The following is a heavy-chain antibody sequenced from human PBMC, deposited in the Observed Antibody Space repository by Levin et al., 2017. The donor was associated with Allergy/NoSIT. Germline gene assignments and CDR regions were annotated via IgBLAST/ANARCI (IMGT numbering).Heavy chain of an antibody. Sequence: ASVKVSCKASGFTFTSSAVQWVRQARGQRLEWIGWIVVGSGNTNYAQKFQERVTITRDMSTSTAYMELSSLRSEDTAVYYCAAESIHYDYTGDWGQGTLVTVSS. V-gene: IGHV1-58*01. D-gene: IGHD3-16*01. J-gene: IGHJ4*02. CDR2: IVVGSGNT. CDR3: AAESIHYDYTGD. CDR1: GFTFTSSA.